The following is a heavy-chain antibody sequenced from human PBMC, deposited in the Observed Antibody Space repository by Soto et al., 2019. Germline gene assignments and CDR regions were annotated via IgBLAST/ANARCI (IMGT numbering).Heavy chain of an antibody. Sequence: PGGSLRVSCAASGFTVSSNYMTWVRQAPGKGLEWVSVIYSGGSTYFADSVKGRFTISRDNSKNTLYLQMNSLRAEDTAVYYCARTYGDPCWGQGTLVTVSS. V-gene: IGHV3-66*01. J-gene: IGHJ4*02. CDR2: IYSGGST. CDR1: GFTVSSNY. D-gene: IGHD4-17*01. CDR3: ARTYGDPC.